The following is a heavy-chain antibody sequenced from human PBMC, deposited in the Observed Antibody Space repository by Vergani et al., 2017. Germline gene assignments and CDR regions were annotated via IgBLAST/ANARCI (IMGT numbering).Heavy chain of an antibody. V-gene: IGHV3-21*04. D-gene: IGHD5-18*01. CDR2: ISSSSSYI. CDR3: AKDMSYGYYKSKHFDY. J-gene: IGHJ4*02. Sequence: EVQLLESGGGLVKPGGSLRLSCAASGFTFSSYSMNWVRQAPGKGLEWVSSISSSSSYIYYADSVKGRFTISRDNAKNSLYLQMNSLRAEDTALYYCAKDMSYGYYKSKHFDYWGQGTLVTVSS. CDR1: GFTFSSYS.